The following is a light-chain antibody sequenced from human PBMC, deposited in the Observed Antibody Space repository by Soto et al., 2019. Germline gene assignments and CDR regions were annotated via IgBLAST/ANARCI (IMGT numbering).Light chain of an antibody. Sequence: DIVMTQSPAILSVSPGERATLSCRASQSVGSDLAWYQQKLGQAPRVLIYGASTRATGIPARFSGSGSGTEFILTISSLQPEDSAAYYCQHHNNWPWTFGQGTKVDIK. CDR3: QHHNNWPWT. J-gene: IGKJ1*01. V-gene: IGKV3-15*01. CDR1: QSVGSD. CDR2: GAS.